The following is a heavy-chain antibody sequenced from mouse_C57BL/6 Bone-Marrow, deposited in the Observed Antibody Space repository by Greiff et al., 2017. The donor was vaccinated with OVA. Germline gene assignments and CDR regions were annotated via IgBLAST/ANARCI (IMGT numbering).Heavy chain of an antibody. J-gene: IGHJ1*03. CDR3: ARWGPLRRYWYCDV. CDR2: IHPNSGST. Sequence: QVQLQQSGAELVKPGASVKLSCKASGYTFTSYWMHWVKQRPGQGLEWIGMIHPNSGSTNYNEKFKSKATLTVDTSSSPAYMQLSSLTSEDSAVYYCARWGPLRRYWYCDVWGTGTTVTVSS. D-gene: IGHD1-2*01. CDR1: GYTFTSYW. V-gene: IGHV1-64*01.